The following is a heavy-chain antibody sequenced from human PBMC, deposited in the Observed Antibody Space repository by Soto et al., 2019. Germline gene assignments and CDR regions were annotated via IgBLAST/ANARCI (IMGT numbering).Heavy chain of an antibody. Sequence: LRLSCAASGFTFSSYAMSWVRQAPGKGLEWVSAISGSGGSTYYADSVKGRFTISRDNSKNTLYLQMNSLRAEDTAVYYCAKVLGTYYYDSSGYYNDYWGQGTLVTVSS. CDR3: AKVLGTYYYDSSGYYNDY. V-gene: IGHV3-23*01. CDR2: ISGSGGST. J-gene: IGHJ4*02. CDR1: GFTFSSYA. D-gene: IGHD3-22*01.